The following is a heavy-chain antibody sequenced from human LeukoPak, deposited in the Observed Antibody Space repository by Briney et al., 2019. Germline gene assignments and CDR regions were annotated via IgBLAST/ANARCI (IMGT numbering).Heavy chain of an antibody. CDR2: ISYDGSNK. D-gene: IGHD2-15*01. J-gene: IGHJ6*02. CDR1: GFTFSSYR. CDR3: AKDPQDIVVVVAATPYYGMDV. Sequence: SLRLSCAASGFTFSSYRMHWVRQAPGKGLEWVAVISYDGSNKYYADSVKGRFTISRDNSKNTLYLQMNSLRAEDTAVYYCAKDPQDIVVVVAATPYYGMDVWGQGTTVTVSS. V-gene: IGHV3-30*18.